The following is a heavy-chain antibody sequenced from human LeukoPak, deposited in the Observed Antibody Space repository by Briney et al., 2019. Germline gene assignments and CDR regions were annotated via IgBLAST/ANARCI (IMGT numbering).Heavy chain of an antibody. CDR2: IRYDGSKI. CDR3: AKDYQLPYGGFDQ. V-gene: IGHV3-30*02. D-gene: IGHD2-2*01. CDR1: GFTFRNYA. Sequence: GGPLRLPCAASGFTFRNYAMHWVRQAPGKGLEWVAFIRYDGSKIRYADSVKGRFTISRDNSKNTLYLQMGSLRPEDTAVYYCAKDYQLPYGGFDQWGQGALVTVSS. J-gene: IGHJ4*02.